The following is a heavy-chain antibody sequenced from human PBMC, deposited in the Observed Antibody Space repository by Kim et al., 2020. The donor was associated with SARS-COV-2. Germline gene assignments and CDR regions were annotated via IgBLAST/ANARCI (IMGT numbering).Heavy chain of an antibody. J-gene: IGHJ6*02. Sequence: GGSLRLSCAASGFTFSYYGMHWVRQAPGKGLEWVGVISYDGSNKYYADSVKGRFTISRDNSKNTLYLQMNSLRAEDTAVYYCARDLFVPDIVVVPAANYGMDVWGQGTTVTVSS. D-gene: IGHD2-2*01. V-gene: IGHV3-33*05. CDR1: GFTFSYYG. CDR2: ISYDGSNK. CDR3: ARDLFVPDIVVVPAANYGMDV.